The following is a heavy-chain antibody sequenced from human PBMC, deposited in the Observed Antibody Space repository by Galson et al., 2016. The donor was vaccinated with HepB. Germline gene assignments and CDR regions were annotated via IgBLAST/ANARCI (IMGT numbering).Heavy chain of an antibody. CDR2: IGTDGDA. D-gene: IGHD5-12*01. CDR3: VRGRCLDIGGYDHLSYLDYGMDV. CDR1: AFTSRTYD. J-gene: IGHJ6*02. V-gene: IGHV3-13*01. Sequence: SLRLSCAASAFTSRTYDMHWVRQATGKGLGWVSGIGTDGDAYYSGSVKGRFTISRENAKNSLYLQMNSLRAGDTAVYYCVRGRCLDIGGYDHLSYLDYGMDVWGQGTTVTVSS.